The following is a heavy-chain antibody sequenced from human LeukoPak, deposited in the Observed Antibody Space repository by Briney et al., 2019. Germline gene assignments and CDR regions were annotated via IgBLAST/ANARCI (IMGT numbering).Heavy chain of an antibody. J-gene: IGHJ4*02. D-gene: IGHD3-3*01. CDR3: ARNPTDYDFFFDY. Sequence: PGGSLRLSCAASGFTSSSYAMSWIRQAPGKGLEWVSYISSSGSTIYYADSVRGRFTISRDNAKNSLYLQMNSLRAEDTAVYYCARNPTDYDFFFDYWGQGTLVTVSS. CDR2: ISSSGSTI. CDR1: GFTSSSYA. V-gene: IGHV3-11*04.